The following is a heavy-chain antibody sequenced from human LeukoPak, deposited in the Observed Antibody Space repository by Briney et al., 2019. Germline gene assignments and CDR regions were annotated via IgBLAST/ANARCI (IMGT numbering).Heavy chain of an antibody. CDR3: ARVGPRYSYGRGSFDI. D-gene: IGHD5-18*01. CDR2: IYTSGST. V-gene: IGHV4-4*07. Sequence: SETLSLTCTVSGGSISSYYWSWIRQPAGKGLEWIGRIYTSGSTNYNPSLKSRVTMSVDTSKNQFSLKLSSVTAADTAVYHCARVGPRYSYGRGSFDIWGQGTMVTVSS. J-gene: IGHJ3*02. CDR1: GGSISSYY.